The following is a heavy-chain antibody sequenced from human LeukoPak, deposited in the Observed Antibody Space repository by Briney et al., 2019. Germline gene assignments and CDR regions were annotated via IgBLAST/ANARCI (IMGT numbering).Heavy chain of an antibody. V-gene: IGHV3-21*04. Sequence: GGSLRLSCAASGFTFSSYSMNWVRQAPGKGLEWVSSISSSSSYIYYADSVKGRFTISRDNAKNSLYLQMSSVRAEDTAVYYCAKVMKGSERLTMVRGVIIKTAGLYYMDVWGKGTTVTVSS. J-gene: IGHJ6*03. CDR1: GFTFSSYS. CDR2: ISSSSSYI. CDR3: AKVMKGSERLTMVRGVIIKTAGLYYMDV. D-gene: IGHD3-10*01.